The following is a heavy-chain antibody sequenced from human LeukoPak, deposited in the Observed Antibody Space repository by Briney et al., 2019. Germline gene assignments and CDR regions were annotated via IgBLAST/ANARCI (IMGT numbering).Heavy chain of an antibody. D-gene: IGHD6-13*01. J-gene: IGHJ5*02. CDR1: GFTFSSYG. CDR3: ARGGRYSSSWSGWFDP. V-gene: IGHV3-30*03. Sequence: GRSLRLSCAASGFTFSSYGMHWVRQAPGKGLEWVAVISYDGSNKYYADSVKGRFTISRDNSKNTLYLQMNSLRAEDTAVYYCARGGRYSSSWSGWFDPWGQGTLVTVSS. CDR2: ISYDGSNK.